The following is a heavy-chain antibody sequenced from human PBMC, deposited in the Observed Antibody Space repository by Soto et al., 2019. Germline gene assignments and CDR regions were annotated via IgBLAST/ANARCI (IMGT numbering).Heavy chain of an antibody. Sequence: ASVKVSFKASGYSFIGYYIHWVRQAPGQGLEWVGWINPHTGGTSYAQKFQGWVTMTRDTSTKTAYMELSKLTSDDTAVYYCARAAEMVDLDYWGQGTVVTVSS. CDR2: INPHTGGT. CDR1: GYSFIGYY. CDR3: ARAAEMVDLDY. D-gene: IGHD2-8*01. J-gene: IGHJ4*02. V-gene: IGHV1-2*04.